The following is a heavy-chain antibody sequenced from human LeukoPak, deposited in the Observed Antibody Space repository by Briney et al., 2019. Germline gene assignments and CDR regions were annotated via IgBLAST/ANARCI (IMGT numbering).Heavy chain of an antibody. D-gene: IGHD1-26*01. CDR2: IYTSGST. J-gene: IGHJ5*02. CDR1: GGSISSYY. Sequence: SETLSLTCTVSGGSISSYYWSWIRQPAGKGLEWIGRIYTSGSTNYNPSLKGRVTMSVDTSKNQLSLKLSSLTAADTAVYYCARHEYSGSYYGLSWFDPWGQGTLVTVSS. CDR3: ARHEYSGSYYGLSWFDP. V-gene: IGHV4-4*07.